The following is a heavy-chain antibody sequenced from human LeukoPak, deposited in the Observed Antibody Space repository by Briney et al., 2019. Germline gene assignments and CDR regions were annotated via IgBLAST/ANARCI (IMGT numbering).Heavy chain of an antibody. D-gene: IGHD1-26*01. CDR3: ARRRDSGSLQHFDY. J-gene: IGHJ4*02. CDR1: GFTFSTYA. CDR2: ISFDGVNT. V-gene: IGHV3-30*04. Sequence: GGSLRLTCAASGFTFSTYAIHWVRQAPGKGLEWVAVISFDGVNTFYADSVKGRFTISRDNAKNSLYLQMNSLRAEDTAVYYCARRRDSGSLQHFDYWGQGTLVTVSS.